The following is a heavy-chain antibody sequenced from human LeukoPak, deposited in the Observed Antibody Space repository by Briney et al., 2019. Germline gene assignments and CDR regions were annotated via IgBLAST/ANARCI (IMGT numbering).Heavy chain of an antibody. D-gene: IGHD1-26*01. J-gene: IGHJ4*02. CDR2: INSGGST. V-gene: IGHV3-66*01. CDR3: ARGATEALDN. Sequence: PGGSLRLSCAASGFTLSTASMNWVRQAPGKGLEWVSIINSGGSTYYADSVKGRFTISRDNSKNTLYLQMNSLRAEDTAVYYCARGATEALDNWGQGTLVTVSS. CDR1: GFTLSTAS.